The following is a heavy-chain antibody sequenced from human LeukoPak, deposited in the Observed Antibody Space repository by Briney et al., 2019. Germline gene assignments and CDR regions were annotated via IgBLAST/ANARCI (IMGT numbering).Heavy chain of an antibody. CDR1: GYTFTSYY. Sequence: GASVKVSCTASGYTFTSYYMHWVRQAPGQGLEWMGIINPSGGSTSNAQKFQGRVTMTRDTSTSTVYMELSSLRSEDTAVYYCARGVLGDILTGYYLYNYGMTSGAKGPRSPSP. D-gene: IGHD3-9*01. J-gene: IGHJ6*02. CDR2: INPSGGST. V-gene: IGHV1-46*01. CDR3: ARGVLGDILTGYYLYNYGMTS.